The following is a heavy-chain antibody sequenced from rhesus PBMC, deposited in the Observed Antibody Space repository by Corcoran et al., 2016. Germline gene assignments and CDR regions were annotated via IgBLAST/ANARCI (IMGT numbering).Heavy chain of an antibody. CDR3: ARDRLSTVYDRFDV. V-gene: IGHV4-127*01. CDR1: GYSISRGYD. Sequence: QVQLQESGPGLVKRSETLSLPCAVSGYSISRGYDWTWTREPPGTGGERGGYLGWFVYIGVSSGSTNYNPSLKSRVTISKATSKNQFSLELSSVTAADTAVYFCARDRLSTVYDRFDVWGAGVLVTVSS. CDR2: IGVSSGST. J-gene: IGHJ5-1*01. D-gene: IGHD2-33*01.